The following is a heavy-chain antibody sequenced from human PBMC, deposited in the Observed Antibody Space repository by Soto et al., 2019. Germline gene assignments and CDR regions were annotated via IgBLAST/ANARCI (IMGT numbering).Heavy chain of an antibody. Sequence: GGSLRLSCAASGFTFSSYGMHWVRQAPGKGLEWVAVISYDGSNKYYVDSVKGRFTISRDNSKNTLYLQMNSLRAEDTAVYYCAKEYYDFWSGYYFDYWGQGTLVTVSS. CDR2: ISYDGSNK. CDR3: AKEYYDFWSGYYFDY. J-gene: IGHJ4*02. CDR1: GFTFSSYG. D-gene: IGHD3-3*01. V-gene: IGHV3-30*18.